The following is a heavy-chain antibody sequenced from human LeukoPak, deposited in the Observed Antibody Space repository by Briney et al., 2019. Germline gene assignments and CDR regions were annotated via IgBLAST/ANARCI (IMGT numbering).Heavy chain of an antibody. CDR3: ARELHYYDSSGYYPDAFDI. CDR2: IYYSGST. CDR1: GGSISSSSYY. V-gene: IGHV4-39*07. Sequence: SETLSLTCTVSGGSISSSSYYWGWIRQPPGKGLEWIGSIYYSGSTYYNPSLKSRVTISVDTSKNQFSLKLSSVTAADTAVYYCARELHYYDSSGYYPDAFDIWGQGTMVTVSS. D-gene: IGHD3-22*01. J-gene: IGHJ3*02.